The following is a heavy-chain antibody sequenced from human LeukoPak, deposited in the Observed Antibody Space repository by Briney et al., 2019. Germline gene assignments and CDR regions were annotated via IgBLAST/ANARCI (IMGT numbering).Heavy chain of an antibody. Sequence: SGTLSLTCAVSGGSISSSNWWSWVRQPPGKGLEWIGEIYHSGSTNYNPSLKSRVTISVDTSKNQFSLRLSSVTAADTALYYCARLPSSWFSDYWGQGTLVTVSS. CDR2: IYHSGST. J-gene: IGHJ4*02. V-gene: IGHV4-4*02. CDR1: GGSISSSNW. D-gene: IGHD6-13*01. CDR3: ARLPSSWFSDY.